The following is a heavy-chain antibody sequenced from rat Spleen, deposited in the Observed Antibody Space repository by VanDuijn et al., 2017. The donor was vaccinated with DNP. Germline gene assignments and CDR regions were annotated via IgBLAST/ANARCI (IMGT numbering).Heavy chain of an antibody. CDR3: ARDLIIRDTTSAMDA. CDR1: GFSLTSYT. J-gene: IGHJ4*01. V-gene: IGHV2-6*01. Sequence: QVQLKESGPGLVQPSQTLSLTCTVSGFSLTSYTVSWVRQPPGKGLEWIAAMSSGGSTYYNSALKSRLSISRDTSKSQVFLKMNSLQTEDTAMYFCARDLIIRDTTSAMDAWGQGTSVTVSS. D-gene: IGHD4-3*01. CDR2: MSSGGST.